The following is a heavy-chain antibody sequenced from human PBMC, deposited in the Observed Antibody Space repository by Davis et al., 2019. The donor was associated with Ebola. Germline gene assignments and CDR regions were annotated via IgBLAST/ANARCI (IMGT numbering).Heavy chain of an antibody. CDR2: IRSKANSYAT. CDR3: TRHALDDYSNYTLN. Sequence: KVSCKASGYTFTGYYMHWVRQASGKGLEWVGRIRSKANSYATAYAASVKGRFTISRDDSKNTAYLQMNSLKTEDTAVYYCTRHALDDYSNYTLNWGQGTLVTVSS. CDR1: GYTFTGYY. V-gene: IGHV3-73*01. J-gene: IGHJ4*02. D-gene: IGHD4-11*01.